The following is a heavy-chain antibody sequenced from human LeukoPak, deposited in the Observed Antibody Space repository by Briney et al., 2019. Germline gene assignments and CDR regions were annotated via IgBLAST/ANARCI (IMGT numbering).Heavy chain of an antibody. CDR1: GGSISSSDDF. CDR3: ARNRGRQSYYYMDV. J-gene: IGHJ6*03. V-gene: IGHV4-31*03. D-gene: IGHD7-27*01. CDR2: ISYSQLP. Sequence: SQTLSLTCTVSGGSISSSDDFWTWIRQQPGKGLEWFGYISYSQLPYYNPSLKGRVTMSLGTSKNQFSLKLTSVPAADTAVYYCARNRGRQSYYYMDVWGKGTTVTVSS.